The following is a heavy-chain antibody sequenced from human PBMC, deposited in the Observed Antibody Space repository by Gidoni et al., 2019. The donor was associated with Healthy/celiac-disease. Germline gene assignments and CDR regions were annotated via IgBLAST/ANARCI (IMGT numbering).Heavy chain of an antibody. D-gene: IGHD4-17*01. CDR2: ISYDGSNK. Sequence: QVQLVESGGGVVQPGRSLRLSCAASGFTFSSYAMHWVRQAPGKGLEWVAVISYDGSNKYYAESVKGRFTISRENSKNTMYLKMNRLRAEDTAVYYCARKADYGDYEDAFDIWGQGTMVTVSS. J-gene: IGHJ3*02. CDR1: GFTFSSYA. CDR3: ARKADYGDYEDAFDI. V-gene: IGHV3-30*04.